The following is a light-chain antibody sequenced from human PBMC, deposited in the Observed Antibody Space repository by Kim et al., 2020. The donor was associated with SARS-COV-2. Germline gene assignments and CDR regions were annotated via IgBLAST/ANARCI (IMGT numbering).Light chain of an antibody. J-gene: IGKJ3*01. CDR3: QYNGGS. V-gene: IGKV3-20*01. CDR1: QTVANTY. Sequence: PGETATLSCRASQTVANTYLAWYQQKPGQAPRLLIHDTSTRATGVPVRFSASGSGTDFSLVISRLEPEDFAVYYCQYNGGSFGPGTKVDIK. CDR2: DTS.